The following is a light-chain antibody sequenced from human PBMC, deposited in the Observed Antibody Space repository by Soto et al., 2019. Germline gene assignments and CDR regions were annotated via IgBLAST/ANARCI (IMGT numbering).Light chain of an antibody. CDR3: QHYHDFQYT. J-gene: IGKJ2*01. CDR1: QSIGSW. Sequence: DIQMTQSPSTLSASVGDGVTITCRASQSIGSWLAWYQQKPGKAPTLLIYKATNLQSGVPSRFSGSGSGTDFSLTISSLQPVDSATYFCQHYHDFQYTFGPGTKLEI. V-gene: IGKV1-5*03. CDR2: KAT.